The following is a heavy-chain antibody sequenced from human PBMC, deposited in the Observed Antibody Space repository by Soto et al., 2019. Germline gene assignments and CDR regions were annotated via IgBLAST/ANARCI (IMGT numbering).Heavy chain of an antibody. V-gene: IGHV3-30*18. D-gene: IGHD1-26*01. CDR1: GFTFSSYG. Sequence: QVQLVESGGGVVQPGRSLRLSCAASGFTFSSYGMHWVRQAPGKGLEWVAVISYDGSNKYYADSVKGRFTISRDNSKNTLYLQMNSLRAEDTDVYYCAKDRPSGSRPYYYGMDVWGQGTTVTVSS. CDR3: AKDRPSGSRPYYYGMDV. J-gene: IGHJ6*02. CDR2: ISYDGSNK.